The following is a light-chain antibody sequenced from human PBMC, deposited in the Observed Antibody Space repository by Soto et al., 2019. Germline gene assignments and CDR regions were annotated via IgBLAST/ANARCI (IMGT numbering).Light chain of an antibody. CDR2: AAS. CDR1: QGISNY. J-gene: IGKJ1*01. CDR3: QHYNSYSEA. Sequence: DIQMTQSPSSLSASVGDRFTITCRASQGISNYVAWYQQKPGKXPKXXIYAASTLQSGVPSRFRGVGSGTDFTLTISSLQPDDCATYDGQHYNSYSEAFGQGTKVDIK. V-gene: IGKV1-16*01.